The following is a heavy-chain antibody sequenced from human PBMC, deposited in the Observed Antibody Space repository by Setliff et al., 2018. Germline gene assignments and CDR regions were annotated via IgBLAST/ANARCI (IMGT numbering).Heavy chain of an antibody. CDR1: GHTFTSYG. CDR3: VRDAGWQYDDYAGVYFPH. D-gene: IGHD4-17*01. J-gene: IGHJ1*01. CDR2: ISTYTANT. V-gene: IGHV1-18*01. Sequence: ASVKVSCKASGHTFTSYGVSWVRQAPGQGLEWMGWISTYTANTKYAQRFQGRVTMTTDTSTSTAYMELRSLRSDDTAVYYCVRDAGWQYDDYAGVYFPHWGQGTLVTVSS.